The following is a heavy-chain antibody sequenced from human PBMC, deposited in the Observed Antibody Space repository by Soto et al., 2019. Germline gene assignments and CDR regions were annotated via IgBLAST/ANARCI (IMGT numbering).Heavy chain of an antibody. Sequence: QVPLQESGPGLVKPSQTLSLTCTVSGGSISSGGYYWSWIRQHPGKGLEWIGYIYYSGSTYYNPSLKSRVTISVDTSKNQFSLKLSSVTAADTAVYYCARSEYYFDWSLVFDYWGQGTLVTVSS. V-gene: IGHV4-31*03. CDR1: GGSISSGGYY. D-gene: IGHD3-9*01. J-gene: IGHJ4*02. CDR3: ARSEYYFDWSLVFDY. CDR2: IYYSGST.